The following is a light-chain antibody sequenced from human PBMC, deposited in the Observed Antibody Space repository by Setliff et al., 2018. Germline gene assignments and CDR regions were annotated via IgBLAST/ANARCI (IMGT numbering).Light chain of an antibody. Sequence: SALTQPASVSGSPGQSITISCTGTSSDVGGYNYVSWYQQHPGKAPKLMIYDVSKRPSGVSNRFSGSKSGNTASLTISGLQAEDEADYYCSSYTSSSIFYVFGTGTKGTVL. CDR3: SSYTSSSIFYV. CDR2: DVS. J-gene: IGLJ1*01. CDR1: SSDVGGYNY. V-gene: IGLV2-14*01.